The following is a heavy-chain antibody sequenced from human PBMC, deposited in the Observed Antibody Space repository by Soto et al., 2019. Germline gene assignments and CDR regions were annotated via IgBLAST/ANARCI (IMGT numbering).Heavy chain of an antibody. Sequence: GASVKVSCKASGYTFTGYYMHWVRQAPGQGLEWMGWINPNSGGTNYAQKFQGRVTMTRDTSISTAYMELSRLRSDDTAVYYCARDPRWIRFLEWLWLDGMDVWGQGTTVTVSS. D-gene: IGHD3-3*01. CDR2: INPNSGGT. V-gene: IGHV1-2*02. CDR1: GYTFTGYY. CDR3: ARDPRWIRFLEWLWLDGMDV. J-gene: IGHJ6*02.